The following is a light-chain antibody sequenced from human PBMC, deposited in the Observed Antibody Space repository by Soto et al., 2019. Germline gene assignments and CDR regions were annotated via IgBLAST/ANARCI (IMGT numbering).Light chain of an antibody. CDR1: SSDVGNDNF. V-gene: IGLV2-14*01. J-gene: IGLJ1*01. CDR2: EVS. CDR3: QSYDSTLDARYV. Sequence: QSVLTQPASVSGSPGQSITISCTGTSSDVGNDNFVSWYQHHPGKAPKLIIYEVSYRPSGVSHRFSGSKSGNTASLTISGLQSEDEADYYCQSYDSTLDARYVFGTGTKLTVL.